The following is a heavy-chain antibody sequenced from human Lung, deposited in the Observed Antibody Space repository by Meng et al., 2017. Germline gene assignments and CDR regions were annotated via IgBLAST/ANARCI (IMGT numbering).Heavy chain of an antibody. Sequence: QVNVVQSGAEVNKPGASLRVSCKASDYRFTGFGVCWVRQAPGRGLEWMAWLGAHPGDISLAPKFLGRVTVTADTATATAYIDLRSLRSDDTAVYYCARGTPGRSYCDYWGPGTLVTVSS. CDR3: ARGTPGRSYCDY. J-gene: IGHJ4*02. D-gene: IGHD3-10*01. CDR2: LGAHPGDI. V-gene: IGHV1-18*01. CDR1: DYRFTGFG.